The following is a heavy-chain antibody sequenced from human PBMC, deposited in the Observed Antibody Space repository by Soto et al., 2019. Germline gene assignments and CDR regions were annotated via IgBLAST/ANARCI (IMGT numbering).Heavy chain of an antibody. Sequence: QLLESGGGLVQFGGSLRLSCAASGFTFSSYGMSWVRQVPGKGLEWVSSISNSGSHTYYADFVKGRCTISRDNSKNTLYLQMTSLRAEATALYYCATILVTGHWYFQVWGRGTLVTVSS. D-gene: IGHD2-21*02. J-gene: IGHJ2*01. CDR2: ISNSGSHT. V-gene: IGHV3-23*01. CDR1: GFTFSSYG. CDR3: ATILVTGHWYFQV.